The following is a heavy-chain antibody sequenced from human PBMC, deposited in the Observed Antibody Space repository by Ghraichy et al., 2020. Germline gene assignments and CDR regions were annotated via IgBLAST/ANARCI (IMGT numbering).Heavy chain of an antibody. J-gene: IGHJ4*02. V-gene: IGHV3-23*01. D-gene: IGHD6-13*01. Sequence: SCAASGVTFNSLAMSWVRRAPGKGLEWVSSISSSGDRTYYGDSVKGRFTISRDNSKNTLYLQMSSLRVEDTAVYYCAKVAAIGTGYWGQGTLVTVSS. CDR3: AKVAAIGTGY. CDR1: GVTFNSLA. CDR2: ISSSGDRT.